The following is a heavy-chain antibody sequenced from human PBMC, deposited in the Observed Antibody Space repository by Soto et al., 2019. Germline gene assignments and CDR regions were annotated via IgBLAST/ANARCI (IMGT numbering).Heavy chain of an antibody. CDR2: LSGSGGST. V-gene: IGHV3-23*01. Sequence: PGGSLSLSCATSGFTFSCNGLSWVRQAPGKGLDWVSGLSGSGGSTYYADSVKGRFTRARDNSKNTLYLQMNSLRAEDTAGYDCAKVPEYSSSWYGAFDIWGQGTMVTVS. CDR1: GFTFSCNG. D-gene: IGHD6-13*01. J-gene: IGHJ3*02. CDR3: AKVPEYSSSWYGAFDI.